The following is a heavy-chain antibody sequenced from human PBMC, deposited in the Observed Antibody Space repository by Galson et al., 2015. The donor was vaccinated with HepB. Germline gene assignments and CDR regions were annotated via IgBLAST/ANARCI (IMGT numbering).Heavy chain of an antibody. J-gene: IGHJ6*03. V-gene: IGHV3-33*01. Sequence: SLRLSCAASGFTFKNYGLHWARQAPGKGLEWVALIQYDGSDKYYADSVKGRFTISRDNSKNTVYLQMNTLRAEDTAVYYCARGAGASHGYGCVDYYYYMDVWGKGTTVTVSS. CDR1: GFTFKNYG. CDR3: ARGAGASHGYGCVDYYYYMDV. D-gene: IGHD5-18*01. CDR2: IQYDGSDK.